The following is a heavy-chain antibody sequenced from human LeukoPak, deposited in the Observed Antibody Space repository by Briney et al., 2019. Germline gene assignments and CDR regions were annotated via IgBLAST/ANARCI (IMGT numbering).Heavy chain of an antibody. V-gene: IGHV4-39*07. CDR3: ARLHDNLGPLPKWYFHF. D-gene: IGHD1-1*01. CDR2: IYYSGST. CDR1: GGSISSSSYY. Sequence: SETLSLTCTVSGGSISSSSYYWGWIRQPPGKGLGWIGYIYYSGSTYYNPSLKSRVTISVDTSKNQFSLKLSSVTAADTAVYYCARLHDNLGPLPKWYFHFWGRGTLVTVSS. J-gene: IGHJ2*01.